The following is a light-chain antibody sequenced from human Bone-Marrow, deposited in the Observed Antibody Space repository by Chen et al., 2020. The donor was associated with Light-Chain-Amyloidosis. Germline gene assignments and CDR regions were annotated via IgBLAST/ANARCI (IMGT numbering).Light chain of an antibody. CDR1: SSDVGAFNY. Sequence: QSALTQPASVSGSPDESVTISCTGTSSDVGAFNYVSWYQQHPGKVPQLMLYEVTFRTSGASDRFSGSKSGNTAFLTISGLQAEDEAVYYCSSYTRISGLNWVFGGGTKLTVL. CDR3: SSYTRISGLNWV. J-gene: IGLJ3*02. V-gene: IGLV2-14*01. CDR2: EVT.